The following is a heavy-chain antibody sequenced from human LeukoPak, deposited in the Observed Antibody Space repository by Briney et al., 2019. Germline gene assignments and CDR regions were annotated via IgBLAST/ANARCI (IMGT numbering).Heavy chain of an antibody. V-gene: IGHV4-39*01. J-gene: IGHJ1*01. CDR1: GGSISSSSYY. D-gene: IGHD4-17*01. CDR3: ASPPDDYGDHRYFQH. Sequence: PSETLSLTCTVSGGSISSSSYYWGWIRQPPGKGLEWIGSIYYSGSTYYNPSLKSRVTISVDTSKNQFSLKLSSVTAADTAVYYCASPPDDYGDHRYFQHLGQGTLVTVSS. CDR2: IYYSGST.